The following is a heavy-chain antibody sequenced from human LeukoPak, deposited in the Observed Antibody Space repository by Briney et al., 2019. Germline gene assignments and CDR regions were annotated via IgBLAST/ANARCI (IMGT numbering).Heavy chain of an antibody. CDR2: VNRDGSST. D-gene: IGHD1-14*01. V-gene: IGHV3-74*01. CDR3: TRDTFGPDDY. Sequence: GGSLGLSCAASGFTFSTYWMHWVRQAPGKGLVWVSRVNRDGSSTSYADSVKGRFTISRDNAKNTLYLQMNSPRAEDTAVYYCTRDTFGPDDYWGQGTLVAVSS. CDR1: GFTFSTYW. J-gene: IGHJ4*02.